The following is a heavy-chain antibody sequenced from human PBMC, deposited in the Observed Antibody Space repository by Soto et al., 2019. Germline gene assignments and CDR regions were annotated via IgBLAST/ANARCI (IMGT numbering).Heavy chain of an antibody. CDR1: GYSFTSYW. CDR3: ARQLLGASHYYGMDV. J-gene: IGHJ6*02. D-gene: IGHD1-26*01. CDR2: IDPSDSYT. V-gene: IGHV5-10-1*01. Sequence: GASLKISCKGSGYSFTSYWISWVRQMPGKGLEWMGRIDPSDSYTNYSPSFQGHVTISADKSISTAYLQWSSLKASDTAMYYCARQLLGASHYYGMDVWGQGTTVTVSS.